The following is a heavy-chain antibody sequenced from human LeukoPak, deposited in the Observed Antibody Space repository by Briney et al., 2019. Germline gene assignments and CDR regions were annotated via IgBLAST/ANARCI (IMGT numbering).Heavy chain of an antibody. V-gene: IGHV3-23*01. J-gene: IGHJ4*02. CDR3: AKGIQNYYDSSGYYWGYYFDY. Sequence: GGSLRLSCAASGFTFTVNAMSWVRQAPGKGLERVSGISGGGGSTYYADSVKGRLTISRDNSKNTLFLQLNSLRAEDTAIYYCAKGIQNYYDSSGYYWGYYFDYWGQGTLVTVSS. CDR1: GFTFTVNA. CDR2: ISGGGGST. D-gene: IGHD3-22*01.